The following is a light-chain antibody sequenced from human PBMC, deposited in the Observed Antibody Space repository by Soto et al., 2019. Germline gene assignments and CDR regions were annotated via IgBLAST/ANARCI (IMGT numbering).Light chain of an antibody. Sequence: EIALTQSPGTLSLSPGERATLSCRASQSVSSNYLAWYQQKPGQAPRLLIYGASSRATGVPDRFSGSGSGTDFTLTISKLEPEDFALYYCQQYGSAPPLPFGGGTKVEIK. CDR1: QSVSSNY. CDR3: QQYGSAPPLP. CDR2: GAS. J-gene: IGKJ4*01. V-gene: IGKV3-20*01.